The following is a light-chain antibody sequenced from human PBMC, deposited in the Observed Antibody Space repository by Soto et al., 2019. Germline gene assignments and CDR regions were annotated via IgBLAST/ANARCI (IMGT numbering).Light chain of an antibody. Sequence: DIQMTQKTSTLSASVGDRVTITCRASQSISSWLAWYQQKPGKAPKLLIYKASSLESGVPSRFSGSGSGTDFTLTISCLQFEDFATYYCPQYYSYPPSFGQGTRLEI. CDR3: PQYYSYPPS. CDR1: QSISSW. J-gene: IGKJ5*01. V-gene: IGKV1-5*03. CDR2: KAS.